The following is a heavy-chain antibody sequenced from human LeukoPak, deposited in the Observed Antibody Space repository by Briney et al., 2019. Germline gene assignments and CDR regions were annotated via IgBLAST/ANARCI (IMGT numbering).Heavy chain of an antibody. J-gene: IGHJ4*02. Sequence: PGGSLRLSCXAXXXTFSSYSMNWVRQAPGKGLEWVSSISSSSSYIYYADSVKGRFTISRDNAKNSLYLQMNSLRAEDTAVYYCASRIAAAGSFDYWGQGTLVTVSS. D-gene: IGHD6-13*01. CDR1: XXTFSSYS. CDR2: ISSSSSYI. V-gene: IGHV3-21*01. CDR3: ASRIAAAGSFDY.